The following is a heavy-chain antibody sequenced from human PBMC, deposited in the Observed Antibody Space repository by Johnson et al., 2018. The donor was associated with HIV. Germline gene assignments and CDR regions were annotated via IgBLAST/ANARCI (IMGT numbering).Heavy chain of an antibody. D-gene: IGHD1-7*01. CDR2: ITWNGGRT. CDR3: ASLNDDWDYWGPTCCDI. CDR1: GFMFDDYG. J-gene: IGHJ3*02. Sequence: MMLVESGGGVVRPGGSLRLSCAASGFMFDDYGMSWVRQVPGKGLEWVSHITWNGGRTGYADSMKGRFTISRDNAKKSQYMQMNSLRAEDTGLYSCASLNDDWDYWGPTCCDIWGQGTMVSVFS. V-gene: IGHV3-20*04.